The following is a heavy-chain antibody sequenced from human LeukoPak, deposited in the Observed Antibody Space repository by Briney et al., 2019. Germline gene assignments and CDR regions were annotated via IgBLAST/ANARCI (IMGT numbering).Heavy chain of an antibody. CDR1: GYTFTSYY. Sequence: GASVKVSCKASGYTFTSYYMHWVRQAPGQGLEWMGIINPSGGSTSYAQKFQGRVTMTRDTSISTAYMELSRLRSDDTAVYYCARGSIAAAGDYYYYYGMDVWGQGTTVTVSS. D-gene: IGHD6-13*01. V-gene: IGHV1-46*01. J-gene: IGHJ6*02. CDR3: ARGSIAAAGDYYYYYGMDV. CDR2: INPSGGST.